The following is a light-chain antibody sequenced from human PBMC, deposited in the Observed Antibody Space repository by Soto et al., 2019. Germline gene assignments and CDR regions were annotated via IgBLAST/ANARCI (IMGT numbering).Light chain of an antibody. CDR3: ASYTTSSAWV. Sequence: QSALTQPASVSGSPGQSMTLSCTGTSSEVGGYNYVSWFQQHPGKAPKLMIYEVSNRPSGVSNRFSGSKSGNTASLTISGLQAEDEADYYCASYTTSSAWVFGGGTKVAVL. CDR1: SSEVGGYNY. CDR2: EVS. J-gene: IGLJ3*02. V-gene: IGLV2-14*01.